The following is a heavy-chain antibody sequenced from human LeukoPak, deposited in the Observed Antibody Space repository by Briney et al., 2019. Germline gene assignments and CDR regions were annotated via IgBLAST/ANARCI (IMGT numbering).Heavy chain of an antibody. J-gene: IGHJ2*01. D-gene: IGHD3-16*01. V-gene: IGHV1-69*13. CDR3: AGPSRGGINWYFDL. CDR1: GGTFSSYA. CDR2: IIPIFGTA. Sequence: SVKVSCKASGGTFSSYAISWVRQAPGQGLEWMGGIIPIFGTANYAQKFQGRVTITADESTSTAYMELSSLRSEDTAVYYCAGPSRGGINWYFDLWARGPLVTVSS.